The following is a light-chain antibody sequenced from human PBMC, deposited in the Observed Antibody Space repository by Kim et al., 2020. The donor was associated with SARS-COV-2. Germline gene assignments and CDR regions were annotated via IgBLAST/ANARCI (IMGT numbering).Light chain of an antibody. J-gene: IGKJ4*01. V-gene: IGKV3-20*01. CDR1: QSISSSY. Sequence: EIVLTQSPGTLSLSPGERATLSCRASQSISSSYLAWYQQKPGQAPRLLIYGASSRATGIPDRFSGSGSGTDFTLTISRLEPEDFAVYYFQQYDGSVFGGGTKVDIK. CDR2: GAS. CDR3: QQYDGSV.